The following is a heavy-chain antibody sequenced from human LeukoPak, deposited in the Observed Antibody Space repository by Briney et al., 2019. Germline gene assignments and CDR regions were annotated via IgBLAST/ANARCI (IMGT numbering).Heavy chain of an antibody. CDR2: INPSVGGT. CDR3: ARDGEEVQGMDV. D-gene: IGHD1-1*01. J-gene: IGHJ6*02. V-gene: IGHV1-46*01. Sequence: ASVKVSCKPLGYTFTSYYIHWVRRAPGQGLEWMGIINPSVGGTTYAQKFQGRVTMTRDTSTNTFNMELSSLRSEDTAMYYCARDGEEVQGMDVWGQGTTVIVSS. CDR1: GYTFTSYY.